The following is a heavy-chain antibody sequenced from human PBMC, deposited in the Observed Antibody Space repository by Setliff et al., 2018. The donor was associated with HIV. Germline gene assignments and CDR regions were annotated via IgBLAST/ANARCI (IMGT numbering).Heavy chain of an antibody. CDR1: AFTFNIYA. J-gene: IGHJ5*02. D-gene: IGHD3-9*01. Sequence: ASVKVSCKASAFTFNIYAIHWVRQAPGQGLEWMGWINTNSGNPTYAQGFTGRFVFSLDTSVSTAYLQISSLKAEDTAVYYCARDRPRNFDWSGNWFDPWGQGTLVTVSS. CDR3: ARDRPRNFDWSGNWFDP. CDR2: INTNSGNP. V-gene: IGHV7-4-1*02.